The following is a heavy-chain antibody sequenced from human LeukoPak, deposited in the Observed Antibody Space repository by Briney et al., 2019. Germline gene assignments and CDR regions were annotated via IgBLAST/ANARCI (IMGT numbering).Heavy chain of an antibody. V-gene: IGHV1-2*02. Sequence: ASVKVSCKASGYTFTSYGISWVRQAPGQGLEWMGWINPNSGGTNYAQKFQGRVTMTRDTSISTAYMELSRLRSDDTAVYYCARDLSPRRGYSYGYGWFDPWGQGTLVTVSS. D-gene: IGHD5-18*01. CDR3: ARDLSPRRGYSYGYGWFDP. CDR2: INPNSGGT. CDR1: GYTFTSYG. J-gene: IGHJ5*02.